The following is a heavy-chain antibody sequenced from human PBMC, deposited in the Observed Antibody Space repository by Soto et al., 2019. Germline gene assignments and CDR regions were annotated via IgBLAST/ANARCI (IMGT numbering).Heavy chain of an antibody. CDR2: IWYDGSNK. D-gene: IGHD3-10*01. CDR1: GFTFSSYG. V-gene: IGHV3-33*01. CDR3: ARDGESMVRGVTNYYYYYMDV. J-gene: IGHJ6*03. Sequence: GGSLRLSCAASGFTFSSYGMHWVRQAPGKGLEWVAVIWYDGSNKYYADSVKGRFTISRDNSKNTLYLQMNSLRAEDTAVYYCARDGESMVRGVTNYYYYYMDVWGKGTTVTVSS.